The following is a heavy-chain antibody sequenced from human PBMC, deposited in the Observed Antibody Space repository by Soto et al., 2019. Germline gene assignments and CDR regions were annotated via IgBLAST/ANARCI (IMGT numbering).Heavy chain of an antibody. CDR3: ASQIAVAVEINWYFDL. V-gene: IGHV4-39*01. J-gene: IGHJ2*01. D-gene: IGHD6-19*01. CDR1: GGSISSSSYY. Sequence: QLQLQESGPGLVKPSETLSLTCTVSGGSISSSSYYWGWIRQPPGKGLEWIGSIYYSGSTYYNPSLKSRVTISVDTSKNQFSLKLSSVTAADTAVYYCASQIAVAVEINWYFDLWGRGTLVTVSS. CDR2: IYYSGST.